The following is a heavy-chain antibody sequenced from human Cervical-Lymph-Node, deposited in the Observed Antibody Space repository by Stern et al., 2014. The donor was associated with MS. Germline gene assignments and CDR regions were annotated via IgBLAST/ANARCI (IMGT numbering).Heavy chain of an antibody. D-gene: IGHD4-17*01. CDR2: IVPLFGKP. CDR3: ASPLTATSVPFGYYGMDV. Sequence: DQLVESGAEVKKPGSSVKVSCKASGGTFSNYATSWVRQAPGPGLEWMGGIVPLFGKPNYAQKFQGRVTITADESTSTAYMDLSSLRSEDTAVYYCASPLTATSVPFGYYGMDVWGQGTTVTVS. V-gene: IGHV1-69*01. J-gene: IGHJ6*02. CDR1: GGTFSNYA.